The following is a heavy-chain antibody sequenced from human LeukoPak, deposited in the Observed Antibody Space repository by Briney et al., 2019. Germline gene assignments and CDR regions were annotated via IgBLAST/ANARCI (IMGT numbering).Heavy chain of an antibody. Sequence: SETLSLTCTVSGGSISSGGYYWSWIRQHPGRGLEWIGYIYYSGSTYYNPSLKSRVTISVDTSKNQFSLKLSSVTAADTAVYYCVIDSAQPNAFDIWGQGTKVTVSS. CDR1: GGSISSGGYY. CDR2: IYYSGST. V-gene: IGHV4-31*03. J-gene: IGHJ3*02. CDR3: VIDSAQPNAFDI. D-gene: IGHD4-11*01.